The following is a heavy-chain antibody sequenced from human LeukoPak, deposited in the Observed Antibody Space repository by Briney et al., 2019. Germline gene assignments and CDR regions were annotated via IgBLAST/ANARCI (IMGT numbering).Heavy chain of an antibody. J-gene: IGHJ4*02. CDR1: GFTFSNYW. Sequence: GGSLRLSCTASGFTFSNYWMHWVRQVPGKGLVWVSHINSDGSGTNYADSVKGRFTISRDHTKNTVYLQMNSLRAEDTALYYCVRGGYDLWDYWGQGTLVTVSS. V-gene: IGHV3-74*01. D-gene: IGHD3-3*01. CDR2: INSDGSGT. CDR3: VRGGYDLWDY.